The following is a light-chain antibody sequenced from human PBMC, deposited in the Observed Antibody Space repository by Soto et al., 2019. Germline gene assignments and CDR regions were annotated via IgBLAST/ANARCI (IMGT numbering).Light chain of an antibody. CDR1: QGIRDD. J-gene: IGKJ1*01. CDR2: AAS. Sequence: IQMTQSPSSLSASVGDRVTITCRASQGIRDDLGWYQLKAGKAPKLLIYAASTLQSGVPSRFSGSGSGTDFTLTISSLQPEDFATYYCLQDHNIPLTFGQGTKVDIK. CDR3: LQDHNIPLT. V-gene: IGKV1-6*01.